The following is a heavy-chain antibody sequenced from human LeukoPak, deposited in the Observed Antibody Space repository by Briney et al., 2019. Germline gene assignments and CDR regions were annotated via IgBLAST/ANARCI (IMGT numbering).Heavy chain of an antibody. Sequence: GGSLRLSCAASGFTFSSYEMNWVRQAPGKGLEWVSYISSSGSTIYYADSVKGRFTISRDNAKNSLYLQMNSLRAEDTAVYYCARLWEDIVVVPAANRPYYYYMDVWGKGTTVTVSS. CDR3: ARLWEDIVVVPAANRPYYYYMDV. J-gene: IGHJ6*03. V-gene: IGHV3-48*03. CDR2: ISSSGSTI. CDR1: GFTFSSYE. D-gene: IGHD2-2*01.